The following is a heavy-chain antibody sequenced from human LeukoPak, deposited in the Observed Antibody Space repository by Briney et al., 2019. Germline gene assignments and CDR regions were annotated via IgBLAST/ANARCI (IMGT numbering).Heavy chain of an antibody. J-gene: IGHJ4*02. D-gene: IGHD6-19*01. Sequence: GGSLRLSCAASGFTFSSYSMNWARQAPGKGLEWVSSISSSSSYIYYADSVKGRFTISRDNAKNSLYLQMNSLRAEDTAVYYCARDGVAGTSGYDYWGQGTLVTVSS. V-gene: IGHV3-21*01. CDR3: ARDGVAGTSGYDY. CDR1: GFTFSSYS. CDR2: ISSSSSYI.